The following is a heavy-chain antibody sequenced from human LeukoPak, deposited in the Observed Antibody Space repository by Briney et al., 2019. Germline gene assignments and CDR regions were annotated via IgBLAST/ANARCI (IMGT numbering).Heavy chain of an antibody. J-gene: IGHJ4*02. D-gene: IGHD6-6*01. V-gene: IGHV1-18*01. CDR3: VRDLNSAARSFFDY. Sequence: ASVKVSCKASGYTFISFGFSWVRQGPGQGPEWVGWIRGYTGNTNYAQRFQGRVTMTTDTSTSTAYMKLRTLRSDDTAVYYCVRDLNSAARSFFDYWGPGTLVTVSS. CDR2: IRGYTGNT. CDR1: GYTFISFG.